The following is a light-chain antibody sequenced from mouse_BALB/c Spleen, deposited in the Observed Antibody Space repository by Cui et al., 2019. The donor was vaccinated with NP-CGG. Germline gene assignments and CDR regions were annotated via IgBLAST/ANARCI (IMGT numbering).Light chain of an antibody. CDR1: TGAVTTSNY. CDR2: GTN. CDR3: ALWYSNHWV. Sequence: DVVTKESALITSPGETVTLTCRSSTGAVTTSNYANWVQEKPDHLFTGLIGGTNNRPPGVPARFSGSLIGDKAALTITGAQTEDEAIYFCALWYSNHWVFGGGTKLTVL. V-gene: IGLV1*01. J-gene: IGLJ1*01.